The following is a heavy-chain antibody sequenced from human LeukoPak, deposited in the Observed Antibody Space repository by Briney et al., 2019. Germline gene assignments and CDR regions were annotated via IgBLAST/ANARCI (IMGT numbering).Heavy chain of an antibody. V-gene: IGHV4-59*01. Sequence: PSETLSLTCTVSGGSISSYYWSWIRQPPGKGLEGVGYVYYSGSTNYNPSLKSRVTISVDTSKNQFSLKLSSVTAADTAVYYCARASSAYYDSWSDYPNWFDPWGQGTLVTVSS. D-gene: IGHD3-3*01. CDR1: GGSISSYY. J-gene: IGHJ5*02. CDR2: VYYSGST. CDR3: ARASSAYYDSWSDYPNWFDP.